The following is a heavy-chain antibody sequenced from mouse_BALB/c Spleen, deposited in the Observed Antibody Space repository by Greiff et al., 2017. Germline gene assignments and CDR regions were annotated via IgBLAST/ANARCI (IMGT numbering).Heavy chain of an antibody. J-gene: IGHJ4*01. CDR3: ARNLRGAMDY. V-gene: IGHV1-7*01. CDR2: INPSTGYT. Sequence: QVQLQQSGAELAKPGASVKMSCKASGYTFTSYWMHWVKQRPGQGLEWIGYINPSTGYTEYNQKFKDKATLTADKSSSTAYMQLSSLTSEDSAVYYCARNLRGAMDYWGQGTSVTVSS. D-gene: IGHD1-1*01. CDR1: GYTFTSYW.